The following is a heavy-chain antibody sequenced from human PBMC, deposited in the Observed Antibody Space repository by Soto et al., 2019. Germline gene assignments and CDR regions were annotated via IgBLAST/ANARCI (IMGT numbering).Heavy chain of an antibody. CDR1: GCSISSYY. J-gene: IGHJ4*02. CDR3: ARAGAVMATITNFDY. CDR2: IYYSGST. Sequence: PSETLSLTCTVSGCSISSYYWSWIRQPPGKGLEWIGYIYYSGSTNYNPSLKSRVTISVDTSKNQFSLKLSSVTAADTAVYYCARAGAVMATITNFDYWGQGTLVTVSS. D-gene: IGHD5-12*01. V-gene: IGHV4-59*01.